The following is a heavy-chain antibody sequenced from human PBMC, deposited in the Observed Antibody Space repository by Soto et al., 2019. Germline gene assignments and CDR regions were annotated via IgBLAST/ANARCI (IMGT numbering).Heavy chain of an antibody. D-gene: IGHD2-2*01. J-gene: IGHJ5*02. V-gene: IGHV1-46*03. CDR1: GYTFTSYY. CDR3: VRESTPTRWFDP. CDR2: INPSGGST. Sequence: GPSVKVSCKASGYTFTSYYIHWVRQAPGQGLEWMGVINPSGGSTSYAQNFQGRVTMTRDTSTSTVYMELSSLRSEDTAVYYCVRESTPTRWFDPWGQGTLVTVSS.